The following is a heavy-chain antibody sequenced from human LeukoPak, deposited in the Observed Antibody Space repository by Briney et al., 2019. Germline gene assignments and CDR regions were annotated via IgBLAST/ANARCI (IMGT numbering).Heavy chain of an antibody. D-gene: IGHD2-2*01. CDR1: GGSFSGYY. CDR2: INHSGST. Sequence: PSETLSLTCAVYGGSFSGYYWSWIRQPPGKGLEWIGEINHSGSTNYNPSLKSRVTISVDTSKNQFSLKLSSVTAADTTVYYCARVKIGYCSSTSCLQRSYFDYWGQGTLVTVSS. CDR3: ARVKIGYCSSTSCLQRSYFDY. V-gene: IGHV4-34*01. J-gene: IGHJ4*02.